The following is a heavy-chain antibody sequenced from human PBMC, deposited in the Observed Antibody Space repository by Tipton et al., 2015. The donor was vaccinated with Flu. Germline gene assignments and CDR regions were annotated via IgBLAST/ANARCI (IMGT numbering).Heavy chain of an antibody. J-gene: IGHJ2*01. D-gene: IGHD6-6*01. V-gene: IGHV3-30-3*01. CDR3: ARDRPPKYSSSSLGWYFDL. Sequence: SLRLSCAASGFTFSSYEMNWVRQAPGKGLEWVAVISYDGSNKYYADSVKGRFTISRDNSKNTLYLQMNSLRAEDTAVYYCARDRPPKYSSSSLGWYFDLWGRGTLVTVSS. CDR1: GFTFSSYE. CDR2: ISYDGSNK.